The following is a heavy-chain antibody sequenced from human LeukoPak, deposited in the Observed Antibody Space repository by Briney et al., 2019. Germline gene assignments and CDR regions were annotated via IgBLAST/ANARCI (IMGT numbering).Heavy chain of an antibody. J-gene: IGHJ4*02. CDR2: IYSSGST. CDR1: GVSITSYY. V-gene: IGHV4-59*01. D-gene: IGHD5-12*01. Sequence: SETLSLTCTVSGVSITSYYWTWVRQPPGKGLERIGHIYSSGSTNYNPSLESRLTMSVDTSTNQFSLKLSSVTAADTAVYYCARGGAHSGYESDCWGQGTLVPVSS. CDR3: ARGGAHSGYESDC.